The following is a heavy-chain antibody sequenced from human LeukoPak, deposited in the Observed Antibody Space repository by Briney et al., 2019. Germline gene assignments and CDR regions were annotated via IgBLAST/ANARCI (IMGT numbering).Heavy chain of an antibody. CDR1: AGSISSSGYY. CDR2: IYYSGRT. Sequence: SYTMSLPCTISAGSISSSGYYWGWIRQPPGKGLEWIGRIYYSGRTYYNPSLKRRVTISVDTSKNQFSLKLSSVTAADTAVFFFQAEDGIRDFAFFDIWGQGTMVTVSS. D-gene: IGHD3-9*01. CDR3: QAEDGIRDFAFFDI. V-gene: IGHV4-39*01. J-gene: IGHJ3*02.